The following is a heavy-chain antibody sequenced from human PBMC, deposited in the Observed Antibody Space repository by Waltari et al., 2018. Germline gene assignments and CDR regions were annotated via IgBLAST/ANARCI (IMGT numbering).Heavy chain of an antibody. Sequence: VQLVASGGVLVQPRGSLRLSCAASGFTFSSSCMRWVRQAPGKVREWVSNMKQDGRKKDYVDSGKGRFTISRDNAKNSLYLQMNSLRAEDTAVYYCARERKRYSYAHDYWGQGTLVTVSS. CDR3: ARERKRYSYAHDY. V-gene: IGHV3-7*01. J-gene: IGHJ4*02. CDR2: MKQDGRKK. D-gene: IGHD5-18*01. CDR1: GFTFSSSC.